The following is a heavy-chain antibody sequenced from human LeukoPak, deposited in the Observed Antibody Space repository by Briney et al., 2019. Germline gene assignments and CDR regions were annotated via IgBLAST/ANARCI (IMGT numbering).Heavy chain of an antibody. D-gene: IGHD2-21*02. V-gene: IGHV4-59*01. CDR2: IYNIGTT. Sequence: PSETLSLTCTVSGGSIRSYFWSWIRQPPGKGLEWMGYIYNIGTTNYNPSLKSRVTISVDTSKNQFSLKLTSVTAADTAVYYCAREIRGEDDLRIFDFWGQGTLVTVSS. CDR1: GGSIRSYF. J-gene: IGHJ4*02. CDR3: AREIRGEDDLRIFDF.